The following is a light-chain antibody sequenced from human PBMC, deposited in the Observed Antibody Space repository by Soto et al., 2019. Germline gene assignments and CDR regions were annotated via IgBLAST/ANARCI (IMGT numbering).Light chain of an antibody. CDR3: QQYNSWPLT. CDR2: DIS. V-gene: IGKV3D-15*01. Sequence: ETVIPHSPATLSVSPGERATLSCRASQSVSSNLAWYQQKPDQPPRLLIYDISTRATGIPTRFSGSGSGTEFTLTISSLQSEDFAFYYCQQYNSWPLTFGGGTKVDIK. CDR1: QSVSSN. J-gene: IGKJ4*01.